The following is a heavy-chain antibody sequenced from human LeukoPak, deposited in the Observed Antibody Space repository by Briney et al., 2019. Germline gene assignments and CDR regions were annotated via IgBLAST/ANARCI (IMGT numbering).Heavy chain of an antibody. CDR1: GFTFSNYW. CDR3: ARDVGNFDY. J-gene: IGHJ4*02. V-gene: IGHV3-74*01. CDR2: INSDGIST. Sequence: GGSLRLSCAASGFTFSNYWMHWVRHAPGKGLGWVSRINSDGISTTYADPSKGRFTFSRDNAKNTLYLQMNSLRAEDTAVYYCARDVGNFDYWGQGTLVTVSS.